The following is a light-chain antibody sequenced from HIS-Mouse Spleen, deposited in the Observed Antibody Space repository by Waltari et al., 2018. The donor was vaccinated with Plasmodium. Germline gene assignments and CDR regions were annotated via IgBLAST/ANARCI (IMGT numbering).Light chain of an antibody. CDR2: GAS. CDR3: KQYGSSPQIT. J-gene: IGKJ4*01. Sequence: ELVLTQSPGTLSLSPGERATLSCRASQSVSSSYLAWYQQKPGQAPRLLIYGASSRAPGIRDRVSGSGSGTDFTLTISRLEPEDFAVYYCKQYGSSPQITFGGGTKVEIK. CDR1: QSVSSSY. V-gene: IGKV3-20*01.